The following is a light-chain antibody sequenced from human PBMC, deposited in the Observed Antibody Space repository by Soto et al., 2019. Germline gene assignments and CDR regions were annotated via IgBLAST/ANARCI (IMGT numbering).Light chain of an antibody. CDR3: CSYAGTVAYV. CDR1: SSDVGAYIY. J-gene: IGLJ1*01. CDR2: DVN. Sequence: QSVLTQPASVSGSPGQSIAISCTGTSSDVGAYIYVSWYQHHPGKAPKLILYDVNTRPSGISNRFSGSKSGDTASLTISGLQAEDETDYFCCSYAGTVAYVFGTGTKVTVL. V-gene: IGLV2-14*03.